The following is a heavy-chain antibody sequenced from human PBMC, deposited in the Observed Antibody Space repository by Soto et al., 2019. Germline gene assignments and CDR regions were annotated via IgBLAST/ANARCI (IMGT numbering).Heavy chain of an antibody. V-gene: IGHV3-23*01. J-gene: IGHJ6*03. CDR1: GFTFGSYA. Sequence: EVQLLESGGGLVQPGGSLRLSCVVSGFTFGSYAMNWVRQAPEKGPEWVAILGGNGFTTYYADSVKGRFTISGDKSKSTLFLQMNSLRADGTGVYYCAKALRPSLNFFYYMDVWGRGTSVTVSS. D-gene: IGHD2-2*01. CDR3: AKALRPSLNFFYYMDV. CDR2: LGGNGFTT.